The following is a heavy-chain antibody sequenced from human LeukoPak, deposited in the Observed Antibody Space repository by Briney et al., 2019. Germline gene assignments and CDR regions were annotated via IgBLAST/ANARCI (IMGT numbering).Heavy chain of an antibody. D-gene: IGHD6-19*01. CDR3: AREGIAVAGAKGLDY. CDR1: GYTFTSYD. CDR2: INAGNGNT. Sequence: GASVKVSCKASGYTFTSYDMHWERQAPGQRLEWMGWINAGNGNTKYSQKFQGRVTITRDTSASTAYMELSSLRSEDTAVYYCAREGIAVAGAKGLDYWGQGTLVTVSS. V-gene: IGHV1-3*01. J-gene: IGHJ4*02.